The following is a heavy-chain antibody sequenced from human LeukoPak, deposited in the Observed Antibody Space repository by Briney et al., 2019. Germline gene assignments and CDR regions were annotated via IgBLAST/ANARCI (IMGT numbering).Heavy chain of an antibody. CDR3: ARDRGVRSGYDPTDY. J-gene: IGHJ4*02. CDR1: GFTFSSYW. Sequence: TGGSLRLSCAASGFTFSSYWMSWVRQAPGKGLEWVANIKQDGSEEYYVDSVKGRSTISRDNAKNSLYLQMNSLRAEDTAVYYCARDRGVRSGYDPTDYWGQGTLVTVSS. D-gene: IGHD5-12*01. V-gene: IGHV3-7*03. CDR2: IKQDGSEE.